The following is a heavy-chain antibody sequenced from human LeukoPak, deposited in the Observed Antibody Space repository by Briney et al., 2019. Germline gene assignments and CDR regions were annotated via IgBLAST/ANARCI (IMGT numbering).Heavy chain of an antibody. CDR2: IVVGNGNT. J-gene: IGHJ6*02. CDR3: AAVSGQHDPTRRDYYHGMDV. Sequence: SVKVSCKSSGFRFITSAMQWVRQARGQRLEWIGWIVVGNGNTNYAQKFQERVTITRDMSTSTAYMELSSLRSDDTAVYYCAAVSGQHDPTRRDYYHGMDVWGQGTTVTVSS. D-gene: IGHD6-25*01. V-gene: IGHV1-58*02. CDR1: GFRFITSA.